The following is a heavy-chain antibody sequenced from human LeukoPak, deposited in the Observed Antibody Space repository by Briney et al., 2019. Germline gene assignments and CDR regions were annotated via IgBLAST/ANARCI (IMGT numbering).Heavy chain of an antibody. J-gene: IGHJ4*02. CDR1: GFTVSSNY. Sequence: GGSLRLSCAASGFTVSSNYMSWLRQAPGQGLEWVSGIYSGGRTYYADSVKGRFTISRDISKNTLYLQLSSLRADDTAVYYCARDGIITGEKVWWGQGTLVTVSS. CDR2: IYSGGRT. V-gene: IGHV3-66*01. CDR3: ARDGIITGEKVW. D-gene: IGHD7-27*01.